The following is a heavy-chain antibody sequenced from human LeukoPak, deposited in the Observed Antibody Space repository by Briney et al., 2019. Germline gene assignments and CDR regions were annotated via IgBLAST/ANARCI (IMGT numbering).Heavy chain of an antibody. CDR3: VRDQGVLGLYWYFDL. CDR1: GGSISSGNYY. CDR2: IYYSGST. Sequence: SQTLSLTCTVSGGSISSGNYYWSWIRQHPGKGLEWIGYIYYSGSTYYNPSLKSRVTISVDTSKNQFSLKLSSVTAADTAVYYCVRDQGVLGLYWYFDLWGRGTLVTVSS. V-gene: IGHV4-31*03. D-gene: IGHD2-8*02. J-gene: IGHJ2*01.